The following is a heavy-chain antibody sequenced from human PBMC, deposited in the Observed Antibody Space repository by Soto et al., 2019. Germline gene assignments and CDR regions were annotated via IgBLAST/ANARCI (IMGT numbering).Heavy chain of an antibody. V-gene: IGHV3-23*01. Sequence: EVQLLESGGGVVQPGGSLRLSCAASGFTFINYAMPWVRQAPGKGLEWVSAISGGGDTTSYADSVKGRFTVSRDGSKHTLYLQISSLRAEDTALYYCAKGRGGSGSLTPRVDFWGQGTMVTVAS. CDR3: AKGRGGSGSLTPRVDF. CDR2: ISGGGDTT. J-gene: IGHJ4*02. CDR1: GFTFINYA. D-gene: IGHD3-10*01.